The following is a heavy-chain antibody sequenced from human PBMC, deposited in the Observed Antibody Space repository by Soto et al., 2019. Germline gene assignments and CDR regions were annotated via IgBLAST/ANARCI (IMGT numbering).Heavy chain of an antibody. CDR1: GYTFTGYY. CDR2: INPNSGGT. D-gene: IGHD2-15*01. V-gene: IGHV1-2*04. Sequence: ASVKVSCKASGYTFTGYYMHWVRQAPGQGLEWMGWINPNSGGTNYAQKFQGWVTMTRDTSISTAYMELSRLRSDDTAVYYCARARRDIVVVVAATPGYYYYGMDVWGQGTTATVSS. CDR3: ARARRDIVVVVAATPGYYYYGMDV. J-gene: IGHJ6*02.